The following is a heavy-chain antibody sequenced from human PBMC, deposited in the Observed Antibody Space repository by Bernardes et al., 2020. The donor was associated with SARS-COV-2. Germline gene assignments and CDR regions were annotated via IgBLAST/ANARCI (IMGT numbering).Heavy chain of an antibody. J-gene: IGHJ3*02. CDR3: AKDRGSSSWDPAFDI. CDR2: ISGSGDST. Sequence: GSLSFSCAASGFTFSSYAMSWVRQAPGQGLEWVSAISGSGDSTWYADSVKGRFTISRDNSKNTLYLQMNSLRAEDTAIYYCAKDRGSSSWDPAFDIWGQGTMVTVSS. D-gene: IGHD6-13*01. CDR1: GFTFSSYA. V-gene: IGHV3-23*01.